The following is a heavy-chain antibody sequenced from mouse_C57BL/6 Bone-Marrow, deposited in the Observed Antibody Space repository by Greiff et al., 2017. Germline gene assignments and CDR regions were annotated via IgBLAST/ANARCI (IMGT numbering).Heavy chain of an antibody. V-gene: IGHV2-9-1*01. CDR2: IWTGGGT. D-gene: IGHD2-12*01. J-gene: IGHJ2*01. CDR1: GFSLTSYA. CDR3: ARKGGACYDGGGYYVDY. Sequence: VKVEESGPGLVAPSPSLSITCTVSGFSLTSYAISWVRQPPGQGLEWLGVIWTGGGTNYNSALKSSLSISKDNSKSQVFLKMNSLQTDDTARYYCARKGGACYDGGGYYVDYGGQGTTRTVSS.